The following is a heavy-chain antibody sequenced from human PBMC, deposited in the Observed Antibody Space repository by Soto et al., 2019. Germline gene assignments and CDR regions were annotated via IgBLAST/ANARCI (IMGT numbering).Heavy chain of an antibody. CDR2: IYYSGST. J-gene: IGHJ4*02. CDR1: GGSISSGGYY. Sequence: SSETLSLTCTVSGGSISSGGYYWSLIRQHPGKGLEWIGYIYYSGSTYYNPSLKSRVTISVDTSKNQFSLKLSSVTAADTAVYYCARARTYDYIWGSYRFAYRGQGTLVTVSS. CDR3: ARARTYDYIWGSYRFAY. V-gene: IGHV4-31*03. D-gene: IGHD3-16*02.